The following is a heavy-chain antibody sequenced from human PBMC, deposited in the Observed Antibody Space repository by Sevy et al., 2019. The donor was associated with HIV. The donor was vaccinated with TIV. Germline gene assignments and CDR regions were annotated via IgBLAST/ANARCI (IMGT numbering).Heavy chain of an antibody. CDR3: ALERLSSDVAEYFQN. CDR2: ISFDASNK. CDR1: GFTFTNAW. D-gene: IGHD1-1*01. V-gene: IGHV3-30*03. Sequence: GGSLRLSCAASGFTFTNAWMNWVRQAPGKGLEWVATISFDASNKHYADSVKGRFTISRDNFQNSLFLQMNSLRPEDTAVYYCALERLSSDVAEYFQNWGQGTLVTVSS. J-gene: IGHJ1*01.